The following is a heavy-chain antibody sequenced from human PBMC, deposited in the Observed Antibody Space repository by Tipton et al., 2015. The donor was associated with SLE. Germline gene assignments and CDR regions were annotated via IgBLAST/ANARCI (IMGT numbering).Heavy chain of an antibody. CDR2: LYREGST. CDR3: TTVVSDY. J-gene: IGHJ4*02. D-gene: IGHD4-17*01. CDR1: GFIVSDNY. V-gene: IGHV3-53*01. Sequence: GSLRLSCAASGFIVSDNYMSWVRQAPGQGLEWVSVLYREGSTYYADSVKGRFTISRDSSKNTVYLQMNSLRAEDTAVYYCTTVVSDYWGQGTLVTASS.